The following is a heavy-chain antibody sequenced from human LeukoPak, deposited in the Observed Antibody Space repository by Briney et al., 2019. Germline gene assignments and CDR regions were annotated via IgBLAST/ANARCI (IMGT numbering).Heavy chain of an antibody. J-gene: IGHJ5*02. V-gene: IGHV4-30-4*01. D-gene: IGHD4-17*01. Sequence: SETLSLTCTVSGGSISRGDYYWSWIRQPPGKGLEWIGYIYYSGSTYYNPSLKSRVTISVDTSKNQFSLKLSSVTAADTAVYYCARVPYGDYSNWFDPWGQGTLVTVSS. CDR1: GGSISRGDYY. CDR3: ARVPYGDYSNWFDP. CDR2: IYYSGST.